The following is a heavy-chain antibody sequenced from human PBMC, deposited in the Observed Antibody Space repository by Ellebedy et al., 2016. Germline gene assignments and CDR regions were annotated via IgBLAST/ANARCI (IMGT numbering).Heavy chain of an antibody. Sequence: ASVKVSCKASGGVFSSDTFTWVRQAPGQGLEWMGRIIPMLSLADYAQEFRGRVTLTADRATSTIYMELRSLASDDTAVFYCAREVRRGDFSDYQFYGMDVWGQGTTVTVSS. J-gene: IGHJ6*02. V-gene: IGHV1-69*04. CDR1: GGVFSSDT. CDR2: IIPMLSLA. D-gene: IGHD4-17*01. CDR3: AREVRRGDFSDYQFYGMDV.